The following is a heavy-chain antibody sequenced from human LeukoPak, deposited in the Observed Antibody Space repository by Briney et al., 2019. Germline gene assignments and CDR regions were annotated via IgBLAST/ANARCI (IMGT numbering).Heavy chain of an antibody. D-gene: IGHD6-6*01. CDR3: ARGSNRRSLGY. CDR2: IYYTGST. J-gene: IGHJ4*02. CDR1: GGPISSRSCY. Sequence: SETLSLTCAVSGGPISSRSCYWGWIRQPPGKGLEWIGSIYYTGSTYHNPSLKSRVTKSVDTSMNQFSLNLNSVTAADTAVYYCARGSNRRSLGYWGQGTLVTVSS. V-gene: IGHV4-39*07.